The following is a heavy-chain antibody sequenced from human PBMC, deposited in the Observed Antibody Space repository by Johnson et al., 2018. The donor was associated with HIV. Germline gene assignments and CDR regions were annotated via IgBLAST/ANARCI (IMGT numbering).Heavy chain of an antibody. D-gene: IGHD4-17*01. V-gene: IGHV3-11*04. CDR2: ISSSGSTI. J-gene: IGHJ3*02. CDR1: GFSFSDHY. Sequence: QVRLVESGGGLVKPGGSLRLSCAASGFSFSDHYMSWIRQAPGKGLEWVSYISSSGSTIYYADSVKGRFTISRDNAKNSLFLQMNSLRVEDTAVYYCARDSTPWGDDYVDYAFDIWGQGTMVAVSS. CDR3: ARDSTPWGDDYVDYAFDI.